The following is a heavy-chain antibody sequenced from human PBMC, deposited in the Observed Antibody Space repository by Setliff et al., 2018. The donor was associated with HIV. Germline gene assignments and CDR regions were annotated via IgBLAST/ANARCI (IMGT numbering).Heavy chain of an antibody. J-gene: IGHJ3*02. V-gene: IGHV4-34*01. CDR2: INHSGST. D-gene: IGHD3-22*01. CDR3: ARDKGRPHHFDNNGYYRSDTFDI. Sequence: SETLSLTCAVYSGSFSTYYWTWIRQPPGKGLEWIGEINHSGSTNYNPSLKGRVTISVDLSKNQLSLELTSVTAADTAIYYCARDKGRPHHFDNNGYYRSDTFDIWGHGTMVTVSS. CDR1: SGSFSTYY.